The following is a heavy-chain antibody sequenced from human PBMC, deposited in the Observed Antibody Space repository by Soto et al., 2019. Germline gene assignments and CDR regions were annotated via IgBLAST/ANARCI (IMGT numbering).Heavy chain of an antibody. CDR1: GFTFSSYE. V-gene: IGHV3-48*03. CDR2: ISSSGSTI. J-gene: IGHJ4*02. Sequence: GGSLRLSCAASGFTFSSYEMNWVRQAPGKGLEWVSYISSSGSTIYYADSVKGRFTISRDNAKNSLYLQMNSLRAEDTAVYYRARDGRLHYYDSSGYLPSFDCWGQGAMVTAS. CDR3: ARDGRLHYYDSSGYLPSFDC. D-gene: IGHD3-22*01.